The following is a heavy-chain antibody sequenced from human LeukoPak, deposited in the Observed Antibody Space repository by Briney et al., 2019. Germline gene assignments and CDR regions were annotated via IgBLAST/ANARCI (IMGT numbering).Heavy chain of an antibody. CDR1: GYTFTSYY. Sequence: ASVKVSCKASGYTFTSYYMHWVRQAPGQGLEWMGIINPSGGSTSYAQKFQGRVTMTRDMSTSTVYMELSSLRSEDTAVYYCARRIVATMGSDYWGQGTLVTVSS. D-gene: IGHD5-12*01. J-gene: IGHJ4*02. CDR3: ARRIVATMGSDY. CDR2: INPSGGST. V-gene: IGHV1-46*01.